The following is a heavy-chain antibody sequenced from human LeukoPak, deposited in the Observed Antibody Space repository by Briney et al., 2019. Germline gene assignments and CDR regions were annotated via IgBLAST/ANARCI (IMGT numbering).Heavy chain of an antibody. D-gene: IGHD5-12*01. CDR2: INPNSGGT. V-gene: IGHV1-2*02. CDR3: ASISGYDKDFDY. Sequence: ASVRVSCKASGYTFTGYYMHWVRQAPGQGLEWMGWINPNSGGTNYAQKFQGRVNMNRDTSISTAYMELSRLRSDDTAVYYCASISGYDKDFDYWGQGTLVTVSS. CDR1: GYTFTGYY. J-gene: IGHJ4*02.